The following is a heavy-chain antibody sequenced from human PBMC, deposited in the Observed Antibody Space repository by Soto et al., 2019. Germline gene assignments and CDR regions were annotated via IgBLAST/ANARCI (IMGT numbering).Heavy chain of an antibody. CDR3: ARDRDYIWGSYREYYYYMDF. J-gene: IGHJ6*03. V-gene: IGHV1-3*01. CDR1: GYTFTSYA. D-gene: IGHD3-16*02. Sequence: ASVKVSCKASGYTFTSYAMHWVRQAPGQRLEWMGWINAGNGNTKYSQKFQGRVTITRDTSASTAYMELSSLRSEDTAVYYCARDRDYIWGSYREYYYYMDFWGKGTTVTVS. CDR2: INAGNGNT.